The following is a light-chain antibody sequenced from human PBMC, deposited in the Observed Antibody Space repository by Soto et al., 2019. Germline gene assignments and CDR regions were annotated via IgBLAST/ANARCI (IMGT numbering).Light chain of an antibody. CDR2: DAS. CDR3: QQYENLPT. V-gene: IGKV1-33*01. Sequence: DIVLTQSPSSLSASVRDRVTITCQASQNINNYLNWYQQKPGRAPKLLIYDASNLEAGVPSRFRGSGSGTDFTFTISRLQPEDIATYYCQQYENLPTFGQGTRLEIK. J-gene: IGKJ5*01. CDR1: QNINNY.